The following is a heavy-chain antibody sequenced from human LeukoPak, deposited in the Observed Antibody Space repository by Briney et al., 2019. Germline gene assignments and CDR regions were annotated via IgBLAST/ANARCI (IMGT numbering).Heavy chain of an antibody. D-gene: IGHD5-24*01. J-gene: IGHJ4*02. CDR3: ARGGAGDGYNPDY. CDR1: GFTFSSYG. V-gene: IGHV3-53*01. Sequence: PGGSLRLSCAASGFTFSSYGMSWVRQAPGKGLEWVSVIYSGGSTYYADSVKGRFTISRDNSKNTLYLQMNSLRAEDTAVYYCARGGAGDGYNPDYWGQGTLVTVSS. CDR2: IYSGGST.